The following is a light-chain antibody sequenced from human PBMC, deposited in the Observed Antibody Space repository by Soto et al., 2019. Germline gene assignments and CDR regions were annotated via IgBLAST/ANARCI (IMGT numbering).Light chain of an antibody. CDR1: ESVSTSY. Sequence: EIVLTQSPGTLSLSPGERVTLSCRASESVSTSYLAWYQQKPGQAPRLLIYGASGRATGIPDRFSVSASGTDFTLTISRLEPEDFAAYYCQHYGTSALFGPGTKVDIK. J-gene: IGKJ3*01. CDR3: QHYGTSAL. CDR2: GAS. V-gene: IGKV3-20*01.